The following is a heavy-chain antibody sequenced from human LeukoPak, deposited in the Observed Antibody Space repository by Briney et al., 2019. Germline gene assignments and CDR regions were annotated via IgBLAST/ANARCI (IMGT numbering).Heavy chain of an antibody. D-gene: IGHD3-10*01. Sequence: SETLSLTCAVYGGSFSGYYWSWIRQPPGKGLEWIGEINHSGSTNYNPSLKSRVTISVDTSKNQFSLKLSSVTAADTAVYYCARESPSRGYAFDIWAKGQWSPSLQ. CDR3: ARESPSRGYAFDI. CDR2: INHSGST. CDR1: GGSFSGYY. V-gene: IGHV4-34*01. J-gene: IGHJ3*02.